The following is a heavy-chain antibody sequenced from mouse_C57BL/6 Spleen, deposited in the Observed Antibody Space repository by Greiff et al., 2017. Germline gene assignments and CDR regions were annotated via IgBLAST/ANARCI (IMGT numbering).Heavy chain of an antibody. Sequence: QVQLQQPGAELVRPGSSVKLSCKASGYTFTSYWMDWVKQRPGQGLEWIGNIYPSDSETHYNQKFKDKATLTVDKSSSTAYMQLSSLTSEDSAVYYCARLTTVVASPYWYFDVWGTGTTVTVSS. J-gene: IGHJ1*03. D-gene: IGHD1-1*01. CDR1: GYTFTSYW. CDR2: IYPSDSET. CDR3: ARLTTVVASPYWYFDV. V-gene: IGHV1-61*01.